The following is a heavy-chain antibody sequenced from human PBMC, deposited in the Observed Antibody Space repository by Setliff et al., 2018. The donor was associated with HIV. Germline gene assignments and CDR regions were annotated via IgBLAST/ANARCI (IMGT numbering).Heavy chain of an antibody. V-gene: IGHV4-39*01. Sequence: SETLSLTCTVSGDSIRRNSYYWGWIRQPPGKGLEWIGSIYYSGSTYYNPSLKSRVTISVDTSKNQFSLKLTSVTAADTAVYYCARQVPVPGVAVTPIDYWGQGTLVTVSS. CDR3: ARQVPVPGVAVTPIDY. CDR2: IYYSGST. CDR1: GDSIRRNSYY. J-gene: IGHJ4*02. D-gene: IGHD3-22*01.